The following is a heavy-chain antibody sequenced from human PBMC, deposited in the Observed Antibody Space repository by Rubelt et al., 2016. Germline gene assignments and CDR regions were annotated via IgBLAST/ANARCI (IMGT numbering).Heavy chain of an antibody. D-gene: IGHD6-13*01. CDR1: GGSISSYY. CDR2: IYYSGST. V-gene: IGHV4-59*01. CDR3: ARDLAAGATGWVDP. Sequence: SGPGLVKPSETLSLTCAVSGGSISSYYWSWIRQPPGKGLEWIGYIYYSGSTNYNPSLKSRVTISVDTSKNQFSLKMSSVTAADTAVYYCARDLAAGATGWVDPWGQGTLGTVSS. J-gene: IGHJ5*02.